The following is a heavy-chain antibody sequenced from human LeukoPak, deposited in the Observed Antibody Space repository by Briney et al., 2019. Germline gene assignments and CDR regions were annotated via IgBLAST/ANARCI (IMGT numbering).Heavy chain of an antibody. CDR2: FHAGGGP. D-gene: IGHD5-24*01. Sequence: PGGSLRLSCVGSGFNVTTNNMYWVRQAPGKGLERVSAFHAGGGPDYADSVRDRFTISRDNSKNTLYLQMNSLRAEDTAVYFCGRRFYNSCPLDFWGQGTLVTVSS. J-gene: IGHJ4*02. CDR3: GRRFYNSCPLDF. V-gene: IGHV3-66*04. CDR1: GFNVTTNN.